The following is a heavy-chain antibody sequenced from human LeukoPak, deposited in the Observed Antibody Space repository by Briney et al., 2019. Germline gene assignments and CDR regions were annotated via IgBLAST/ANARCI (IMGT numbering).Heavy chain of an antibody. D-gene: IGHD3-10*01. CDR1: GYTFTGYY. V-gene: IGHV1-2*02. Sequence: ASVKVSCKASGYTFTGYYMHWVRQAPGQGLEWMGWINPNSGGTNYAQKFQGRVTMTRDTSISTAYMELSRLRSDDTAVYYCANLLTRVWFGETPVRWGQGTLVTVSS. J-gene: IGHJ4*02. CDR2: INPNSGGT. CDR3: ANLLTRVWFGETPVR.